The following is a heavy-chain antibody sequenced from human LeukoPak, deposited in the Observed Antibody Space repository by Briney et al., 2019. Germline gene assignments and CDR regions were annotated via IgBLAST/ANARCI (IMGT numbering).Heavy chain of an antibody. Sequence: ASVKVPCKASGYTFTGYYMHWVRQAPGQGLEWMGRINPNSGGTNYAQKFQGRVTMTRDTSISTAYMELSRLRSDDTAVYYCAREYSSGWTGRYWGQGTLVTVSS. CDR2: INPNSGGT. CDR3: AREYSSGWTGRY. CDR1: GYTFTGYY. J-gene: IGHJ4*02. V-gene: IGHV1-2*06. D-gene: IGHD6-19*01.